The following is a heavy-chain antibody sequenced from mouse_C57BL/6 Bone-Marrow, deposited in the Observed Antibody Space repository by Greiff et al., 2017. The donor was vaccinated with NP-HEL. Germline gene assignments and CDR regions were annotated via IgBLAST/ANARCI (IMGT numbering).Heavy chain of an antibody. V-gene: IGHV1-52*01. CDR1: GYTFTSYW. CDR2: IDPSDSET. J-gene: IGHJ3*01. CDR3: ARGYYYGSSLAWFAY. D-gene: IGHD1-1*01. Sequence: QVQLQQPGAELVRPGSSVKLSCKASGYTFTSYWMHWVKQRPIQGLEWIGNIDPSDSETHYNQKFKDKATLTVDKSSSTAYMQLSSLTSEDSAVYYWARGYYYGSSLAWFAYWGQGTLVTVSA.